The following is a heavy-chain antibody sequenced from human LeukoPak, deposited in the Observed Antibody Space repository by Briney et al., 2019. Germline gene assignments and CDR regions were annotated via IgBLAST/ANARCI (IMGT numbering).Heavy chain of an antibody. V-gene: IGHV6-1*01. D-gene: IGHD5-18*01. Sequence: SQTLSLTCAISGDSVSSNSASWNWIRQSPSRGLEWLGRTYYRSKWRNDYAVSVKSRITISPDTSKNQFSLQLNSVTPEDTAVSYCARGGQGDGYSADEAFDIWGQGTMVTVS. CDR3: ARGGQGDGYSADEAFDI. CDR2: TYYRSKWRN. CDR1: GDSVSSNSAS. J-gene: IGHJ3*02.